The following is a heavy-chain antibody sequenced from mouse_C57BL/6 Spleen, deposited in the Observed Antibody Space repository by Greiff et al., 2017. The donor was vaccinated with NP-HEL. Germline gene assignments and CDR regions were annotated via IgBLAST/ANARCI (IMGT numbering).Heavy chain of an antibody. D-gene: IGHD2-2*01. Sequence: EVQLQQSGPELVKPGASVKISCKASGYTFTDYYMNWVKQSHGKSLEWIGDINPNNGGTSYNQKFKGKATLTVVKSSSTAYMELRSLTSEDSAVYYCAPSSTMVTRGWFAYWGQGTLVTVSA. J-gene: IGHJ3*01. CDR3: APSSTMVTRGWFAY. CDR1: GYTFTDYY. V-gene: IGHV1-26*01. CDR2: INPNNGGT.